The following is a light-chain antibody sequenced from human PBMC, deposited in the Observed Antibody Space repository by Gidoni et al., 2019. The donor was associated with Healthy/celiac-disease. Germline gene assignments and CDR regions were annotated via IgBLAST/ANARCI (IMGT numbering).Light chain of an antibody. CDR3: SSYTSSSSLYV. CDR2: EFS. J-gene: IGLJ1*01. V-gene: IGLV2-14*01. CDR1: SSDVGGYNY. Sequence: QSALTQPASVSGSPGQSITISCTGTSSDVGGYNYVSCYQQHPGKAPKLMIYEFSNRPSGVSNRFSGSKSGNTASLTISGLQAEDEADYYCSSYTSSSSLYVFGTGTKVTVL.